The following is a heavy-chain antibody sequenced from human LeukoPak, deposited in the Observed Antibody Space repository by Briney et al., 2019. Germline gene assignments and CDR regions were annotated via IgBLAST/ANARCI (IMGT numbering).Heavy chain of an antibody. CDR2: IYYSGST. CDR1: GGSISSGGYY. Sequence: PSETLSLTCTVSGGSISSGGYYWSWIRQHPGKGLEWIGYIYYSGSTNYNPSLKSRVTISVDTSKNQFSLKLSSVTAADTAVYYCARGYDGYYFDYWGQGTLVTVSS. D-gene: IGHD1-1*01. J-gene: IGHJ4*02. V-gene: IGHV4-61*08. CDR3: ARGYDGYYFDY.